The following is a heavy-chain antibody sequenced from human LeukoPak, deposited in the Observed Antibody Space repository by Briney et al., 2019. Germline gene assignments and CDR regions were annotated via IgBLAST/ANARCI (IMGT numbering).Heavy chain of an antibody. J-gene: IGHJ3*02. CDR2: IYHSGST. CDR3: ARSQWLPRDAFDI. CDR1: GYSISSGYY. V-gene: IGHV4-38-2*02. Sequence: PSETLSLTCTVSGYSISSGYYWGWIRQPPGKGLEWIGNIYHSGSTYYNPSLKSRVTISLDTSKNQFSLKLSSVTAADTAVYYCARSQWLPRDAFDIWGQGTMVTVSS. D-gene: IGHD6-19*01.